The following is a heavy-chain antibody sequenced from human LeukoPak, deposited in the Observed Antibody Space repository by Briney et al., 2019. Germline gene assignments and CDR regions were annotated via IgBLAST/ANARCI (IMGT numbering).Heavy chain of an antibody. Sequence: ASVKVSCKASGYTFTGYFIHWVRQAPGLGREWMGWINPNSGGTNYAQKFQGRVTMTRDTSISTAYMELSRLNSDDTAVYYCARDATGVAYGDYADYWGQGTLVTVSS. CDR2: INPNSGGT. J-gene: IGHJ4*02. D-gene: IGHD4-17*01. V-gene: IGHV1-2*02. CDR3: ARDATGVAYGDYADY. CDR1: GYTFTGYF.